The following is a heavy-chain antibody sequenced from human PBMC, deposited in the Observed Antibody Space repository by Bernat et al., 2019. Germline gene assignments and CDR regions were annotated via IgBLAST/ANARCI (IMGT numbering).Heavy chain of an antibody. J-gene: IGHJ3*02. CDR3: VKDEYSYGHDAFDI. V-gene: IGHV3-64D*06. CDR2: VSSSGDNS. CDR1: GFTFNDFA. Sequence: EVQLVESGGGLVQPGGSLRLSCSASGFTFNDFAFHWVRQAPGTGLQYVSGVSSSGDNSSYADSVKGRFTISRDNSRNTVYLEMSSLRAEDTAVYFCVKDEYSYGHDAFDIWGQGTMVTVSS. D-gene: IGHD5-18*01.